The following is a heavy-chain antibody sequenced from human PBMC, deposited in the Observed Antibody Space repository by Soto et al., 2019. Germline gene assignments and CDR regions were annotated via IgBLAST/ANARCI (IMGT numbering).Heavy chain of an antibody. J-gene: IGHJ5*01. V-gene: IGHV1-2*02. CDR1: GYTFTGYY. Sequence: ASVKVSCKASGYTFTGYYMHWVRQAPGQGLEWMGWINPNSGGTNYAQKFQGRVTMTRDTSTSTAYMELSRLRSDDTAVYYCARGRLRLPYNLFDSSGQGSLVTVSA. CDR3: ARGRLRLPYNLFDS. CDR2: INPNSGGT. D-gene: IGHD4-17*01.